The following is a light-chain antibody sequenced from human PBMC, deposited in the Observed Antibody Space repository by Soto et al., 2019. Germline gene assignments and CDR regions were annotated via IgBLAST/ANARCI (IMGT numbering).Light chain of an antibody. J-gene: IGKJ1*01. Sequence: VMTQTPLSLPVTPGEPASISCRCSESLLHSDGYNYLDWYLQKPGQSPQLLIYMGSNRASGVPDRFSGSGSGTDFTLKISRVEAEDVGIYYCMQALQTPWTFGQGTKVDI. V-gene: IGKV2-28*01. CDR2: MGS. CDR3: MQALQTPWT. CDR1: ESLLHSDGYNY.